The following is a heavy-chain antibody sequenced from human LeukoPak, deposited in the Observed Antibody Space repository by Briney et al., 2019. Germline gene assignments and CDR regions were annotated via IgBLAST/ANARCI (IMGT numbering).Heavy chain of an antibody. CDR1: GGSISSYY. Sequence: SETLSLTCTVSGGSISSYYWSWIRQPPGKGLEWIGYIYYSGSTNHNPSLKSRVTISVDKSKHQFSLKLSSVTAADTAVYYCARHLYYYDTSDAFDIWGQGTMVTVSS. CDR2: IYYSGST. V-gene: IGHV4-59*08. J-gene: IGHJ3*02. D-gene: IGHD3-22*01. CDR3: ARHLYYYDTSDAFDI.